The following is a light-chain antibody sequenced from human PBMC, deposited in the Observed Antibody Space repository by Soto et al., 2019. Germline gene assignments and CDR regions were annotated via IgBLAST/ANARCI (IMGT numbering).Light chain of an antibody. Sequence: DIQMTQSPSSLSASVGDRVTLTCRASQSISSYLNWYQQKPGKAPKLLIYAASSLQSGVPYRFSGSGSGTDFTLTISSLQPEDFATYYCQQSYSTPITFGQGTRLEIK. J-gene: IGKJ5*01. CDR3: QQSYSTPIT. CDR2: AAS. V-gene: IGKV1-39*01. CDR1: QSISSY.